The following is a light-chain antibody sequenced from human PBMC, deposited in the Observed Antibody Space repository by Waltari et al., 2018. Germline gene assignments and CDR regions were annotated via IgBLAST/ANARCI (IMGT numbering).Light chain of an antibody. CDR3: QQYGTAPHT. J-gene: IGKJ4*01. CDR1: QVVTSNS. Sequence: EILLTQSPGTLSLSPGERATLPCRASQVVTSNSLAWYKQSPGQSPSLLIYGASTRATGVPDKISGRGSGTDFTLTINKLEPEDFAVYYCQQYGTAPHTFGGGTKVEV. CDR2: GAS. V-gene: IGKV3-20*01.